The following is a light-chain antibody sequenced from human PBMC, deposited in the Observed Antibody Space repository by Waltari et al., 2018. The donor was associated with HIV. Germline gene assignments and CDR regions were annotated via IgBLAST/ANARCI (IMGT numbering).Light chain of an antibody. CDR3: QQYYTTPLT. V-gene: IGKV4-1*01. CDR1: QSVLYSSNNKNY. CDR2: WAS. Sequence: DIVMTQSPDPLAVSLGARATINCKSSQSVLYSSNNKNYLAWYQQKPGQPPKLLIYWASARESGVPGRFSGSGSGTDFTLTISSLQAEDVAVYYCQQYYTTPLTFGGGTKVEIK. J-gene: IGKJ4*01.